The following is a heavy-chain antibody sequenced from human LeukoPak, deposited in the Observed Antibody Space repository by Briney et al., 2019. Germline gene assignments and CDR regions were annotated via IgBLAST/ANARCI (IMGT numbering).Heavy chain of an antibody. CDR3: ANEGYTSAWSDAFDM. Sequence: GGSLRLSCAASGFTFSNAWMSWVRQAPGKGLEWVGRIKSKTDGGTTDYAAPVKGRFTISRDNSNNTLYLQMNSLRVGDTAVYYCANEGYTSAWSDAFDMWGQGTMVTVSS. D-gene: IGHD6-19*01. V-gene: IGHV3-15*01. J-gene: IGHJ3*02. CDR1: GFTFSNAW. CDR2: IKSKTDGGTT.